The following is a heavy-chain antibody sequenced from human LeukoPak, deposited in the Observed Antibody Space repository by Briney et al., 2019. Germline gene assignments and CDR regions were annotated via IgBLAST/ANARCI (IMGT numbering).Heavy chain of an antibody. Sequence: VASVKVSCKASGYTFTSYGISWVRQAPGQGLEWMGWISAYNSNTNYAQKLQGRVTMTTDTSTSTAYMELRSLRSDDTAVYYCARSEVLLWFGELGGYWGQGTLVTVSS. CDR2: ISAYNSNT. J-gene: IGHJ4*02. CDR3: ARSEVLLWFGELGGY. CDR1: GYTFTSYG. V-gene: IGHV1-18*01. D-gene: IGHD3-10*01.